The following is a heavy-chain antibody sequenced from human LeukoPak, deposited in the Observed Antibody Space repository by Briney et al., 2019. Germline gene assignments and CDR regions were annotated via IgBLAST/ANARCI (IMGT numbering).Heavy chain of an antibody. CDR2: INPNSGGT. V-gene: IGHV1-2*02. CDR1: GYTFTGYY. J-gene: IGHJ5*02. Sequence: GASVKVSCKASGYTFTGYYMHWVRQAPGQGLEWMGWINPNSGGTNYAQKFQGRVTMTRDTSISTAYMELSRLRSDDTAVYYCARGPQYSSNNWFDPWGQGTLVTVSS. D-gene: IGHD6-13*01. CDR3: ARGPQYSSNNWFDP.